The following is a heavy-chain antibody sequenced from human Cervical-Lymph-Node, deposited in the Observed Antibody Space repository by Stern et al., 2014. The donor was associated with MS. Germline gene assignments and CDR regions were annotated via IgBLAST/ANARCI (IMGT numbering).Heavy chain of an antibody. CDR3: ARGSDWYPLDY. D-gene: IGHD6-19*01. CDR2: ISFDGSKT. V-gene: IGHV3-30*03. J-gene: IGHJ4*02. Sequence: VQLVESGGGVVQPGRSLRLSCSTSGFAFSTYGMHWVRQAPGKGLEWVALISFDGSKTSYADTVKGLFTIARDNPKNTLYLQMKSLRGEDTAVYYCARGSDWYPLDYWGQGTLVTVSS. CDR1: GFAFSTYG.